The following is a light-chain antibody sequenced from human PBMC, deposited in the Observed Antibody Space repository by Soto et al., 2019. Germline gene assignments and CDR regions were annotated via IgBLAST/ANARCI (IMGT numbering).Light chain of an antibody. CDR1: SSDVGGYNY. CDR2: DVS. V-gene: IGLV2-14*01. CDR3: SSYTSSSLPYV. J-gene: IGLJ1*01. Sequence: QSALTQPASVSGSPGQSITISCTGTSSDVGGYNYVSWYQQHSGKAPKLMIYDVSNRPSGVSNRFSGSKSGNTASLTISGLQAEDKADYYCSSYTSSSLPYVFGTGTKVTVL.